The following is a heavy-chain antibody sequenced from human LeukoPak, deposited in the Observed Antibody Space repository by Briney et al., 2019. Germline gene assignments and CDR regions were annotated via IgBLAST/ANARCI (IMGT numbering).Heavy chain of an antibody. D-gene: IGHD3-22*01. CDR1: GYAFTGYY. V-gene: IGHV1-2*02. J-gene: IGHJ4*02. CDR2: INPNNGGT. Sequence: ASVKVSCKASGYAFTGYYMQWVRQAPGQGLEWMGWINPNNGGTNYAQKFLGRVTMTSDTSSRTAYMELTSLTFDDTAIYYCARANSYDNNGYSPELRYWGQGTLVTVSS. CDR3: ARANSYDNNGYSPELRY.